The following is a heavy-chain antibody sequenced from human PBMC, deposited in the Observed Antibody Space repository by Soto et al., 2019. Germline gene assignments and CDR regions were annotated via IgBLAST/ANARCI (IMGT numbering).Heavy chain of an antibody. J-gene: IGHJ6*02. Sequence: QVQLVQSGAEVKKPGASVKVACKASGYTFINYGISWVRQAPGQGLEWMGWTTAYNGNTNYAQKFQNRVTMTTDTSTSTVYMELRSLRSDDTAVYYCARGRLCSRTNCYVDIMDIWGQETTVTVSS. D-gene: IGHD2-2*01. CDR2: TTAYNGNT. CDR1: GYTFINYG. V-gene: IGHV1-18*01. CDR3: ARGRLCSRTNCYVDIMDI.